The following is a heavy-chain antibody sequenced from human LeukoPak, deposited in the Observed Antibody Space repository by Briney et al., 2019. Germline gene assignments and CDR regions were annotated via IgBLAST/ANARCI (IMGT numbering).Heavy chain of an antibody. CDR1: GGSISGYF. CDR2: IHCSGST. V-gene: IGHV4-59*08. Sequence: SETLSLTCTVSGGSISGYFWSWIRQPPGKGLEWIGYIHCSGSTNYNPSLNSRVTISVDTSKNQFSLRLSSVTAADTAVYYCARYGITIVRGGTYYFDSWGQGTLVTVSS. D-gene: IGHD3-10*01. CDR3: ARYGITIVRGGTYYFDS. J-gene: IGHJ4*02.